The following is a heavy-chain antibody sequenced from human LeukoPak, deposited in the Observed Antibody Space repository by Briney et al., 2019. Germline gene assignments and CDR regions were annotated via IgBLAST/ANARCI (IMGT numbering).Heavy chain of an antibody. CDR3: ARVGIVVVPAAMEDYYYYMDV. Sequence: SVKVSCKASGGTFSSYAISWVRQAPGQGLVWMGGIIPIFGTANYAQKFQGRVTITADESTSTAYMELSSLRSEDTAVYYCARVGIVVVPAAMEDYYYYMDVWGKGTTVTVSS. CDR2: IIPIFGTA. V-gene: IGHV1-69*01. J-gene: IGHJ6*03. D-gene: IGHD2-2*03. CDR1: GGTFSSYA.